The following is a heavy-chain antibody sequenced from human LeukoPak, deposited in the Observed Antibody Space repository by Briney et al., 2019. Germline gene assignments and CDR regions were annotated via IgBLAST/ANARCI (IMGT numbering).Heavy chain of an antibody. CDR3: TRHGYSSSHIDY. Sequence: GGSLRLSCAASGFTFSSYAMHWVRQASGKGLEWVGRIRSKANSYATAYAASVKGRFTISRDDSKNTAYLQMNSLKTEDTAVYYCTRHGYSSSHIDYWGQGTLVTVSS. V-gene: IGHV3-73*01. D-gene: IGHD6-13*01. CDR1: GFTFSSYA. J-gene: IGHJ4*02. CDR2: IRSKANSYAT.